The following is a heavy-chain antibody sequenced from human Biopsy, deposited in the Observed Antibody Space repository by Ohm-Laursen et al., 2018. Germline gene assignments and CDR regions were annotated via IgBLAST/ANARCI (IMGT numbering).Heavy chain of an antibody. J-gene: IGHJ6*02. CDR3: ARELGNGMDV. CDR1: GGDINNYY. CDR2: ITNTGRTV. V-gene: IGHV3-11*01. Sequence: LSLTCNVSGGDINNYYWSWIRQAPGKGLEWVSFITNTGRTVYADSVKGRFTTSRDNADNSLHLQMKSLRAEDTAVYYCARELGNGMDVWGQGTPVTVSS.